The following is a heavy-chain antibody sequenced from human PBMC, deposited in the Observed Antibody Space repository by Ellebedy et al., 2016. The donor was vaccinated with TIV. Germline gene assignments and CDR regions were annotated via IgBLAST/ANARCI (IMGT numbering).Heavy chain of an antibody. CDR1: GGSISSSY. Sequence: MPSETLSLTCTVSGGSISSSYWRWIRQPPGKGLEWIGYIYYSGSTNYNPSLKSRVTISVDTSKNQFSLKLSSVTAADTAVYYCARGGRSTVTIGYFDYWGQGTLVTVSS. CDR2: IYYSGST. V-gene: IGHV4-59*01. D-gene: IGHD4-11*01. J-gene: IGHJ4*02. CDR3: ARGGRSTVTIGYFDY.